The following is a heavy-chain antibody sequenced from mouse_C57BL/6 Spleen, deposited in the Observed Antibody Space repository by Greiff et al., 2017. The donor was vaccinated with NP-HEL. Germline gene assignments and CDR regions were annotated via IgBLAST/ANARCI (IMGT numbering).Heavy chain of an antibody. J-gene: IGHJ4*01. V-gene: IGHV1-64*01. CDR1: GYTFTSYW. D-gene: IGHD1-1*01. CDR3: TRSVNTTIVATRDYYAMDY. Sequence: QVQLQQPGAELVKPGASVKLSCKASGYTFTSYWMHWVKQRPGQGLEWIGMIHPNSGSTNYNEKFKSTATLTVDKSSSTAYMQLSSLTSEDSAVHYCTRSVNTTIVATRDYYAMDYWGQRTSVTVSS. CDR2: IHPNSGST.